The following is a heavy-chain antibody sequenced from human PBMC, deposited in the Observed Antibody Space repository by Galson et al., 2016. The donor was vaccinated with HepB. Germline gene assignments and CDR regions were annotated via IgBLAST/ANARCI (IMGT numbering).Heavy chain of an antibody. V-gene: IGHV3-23*01. CDR1: GFTFNSYA. Sequence: SLRLSCAASGFTFNSYAMSWVRQAPGKGLEWVSAITGHGDKTYYADSVKGRFTISRDNSKNTLYLQMNSLRAEDTAVYYCAKGGYYDFWSDYFIGYWGQGTLVAVSS. CDR2: ITGHGDKT. D-gene: IGHD3-3*01. J-gene: IGHJ4*02. CDR3: AKGGYYDFWSDYFIGY.